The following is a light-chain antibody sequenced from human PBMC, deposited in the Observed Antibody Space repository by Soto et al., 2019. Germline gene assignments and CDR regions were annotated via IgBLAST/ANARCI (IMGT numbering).Light chain of an antibody. CDR3: QVYGASPPYP. J-gene: IGKJ2*01. V-gene: IGKV3-20*01. CDR2: GTS. CDR1: QSVNSRY. Sequence: EIVLTQSPGTLSLSPGERGTLSCRASQSVNSRYVAWYQQKRGQAPRLLIYGTSSRATGIPDRFSGSGSGTDFTLIISRLETEDVAVYYCQVYGASPPYPFCQGTKLELK.